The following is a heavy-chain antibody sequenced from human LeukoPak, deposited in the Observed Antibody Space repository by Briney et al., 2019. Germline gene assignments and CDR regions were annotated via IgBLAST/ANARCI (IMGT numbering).Heavy chain of an antibody. CDR2: ISGSGGST. V-gene: IGHV3-23*01. Sequence: GGSLRLSCAASGFTFSNYAMSWARQAPGKGLEWVSAISGSGGSTYYADSLKGRFTTSRDNSKNTLYLQMNSLRAEDTAVYYCAKAPIYGGNSVCDYWGQGTLVTVSS. CDR3: AKAPIYGGNSVCDY. CDR1: GFTFSNYA. J-gene: IGHJ4*02. D-gene: IGHD4-23*01.